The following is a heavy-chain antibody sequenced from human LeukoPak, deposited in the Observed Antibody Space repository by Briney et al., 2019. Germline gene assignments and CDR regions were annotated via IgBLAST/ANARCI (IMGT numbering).Heavy chain of an antibody. J-gene: IGHJ4*02. CDR3: ATVGGEGGFLHY. CDR1: GDSISGTY. V-gene: IGHV4-4*07. Sequence: SETLSLTCTVSGDSISGTYWSWIRQSAGKGLEWIGRIYTTGTTNCNPSLKSRLTMSVDTSKKQFSLKLRSVTAADTAVYYCATVGGEGGFLHYWGQGALVAVSS. D-gene: IGHD2-15*01. CDR2: IYTTGTT.